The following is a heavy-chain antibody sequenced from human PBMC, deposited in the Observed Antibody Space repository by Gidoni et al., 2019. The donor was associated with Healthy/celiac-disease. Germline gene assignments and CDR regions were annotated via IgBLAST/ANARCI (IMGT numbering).Heavy chain of an antibody. D-gene: IGHD2-2*01. CDR2: IYYSGST. Sequence: QLQLQESGPGLVKPSETLSLTCTVSGGSISSSSYYWGWIRQPPGKGLEWIGSIYYSGSTYYNPSLKSRVTISVDTSKNQFSLKLSSVTAADTAVYYCASLYCSSTSCIWEPFFDYWGQGTLVTVSS. CDR1: GGSISSSSYY. J-gene: IGHJ4*02. CDR3: ASLYCSSTSCIWEPFFDY. V-gene: IGHV4-39*07.